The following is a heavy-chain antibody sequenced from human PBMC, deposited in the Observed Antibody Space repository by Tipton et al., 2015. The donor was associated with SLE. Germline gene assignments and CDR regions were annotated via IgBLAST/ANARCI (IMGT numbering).Heavy chain of an antibody. Sequence: TLSLTCNVSSGSITSYYWNWIRQFPGKGLEWIGNVYYSGTTNYNPSLKSRVTISINTSKNQFSLKLSSVTAADTAVYYCARDFEQRFWSGYWGAFDYWGPGTLVTVSS. D-gene: IGHD3-3*01. CDR2: VYYSGTT. J-gene: IGHJ4*02. V-gene: IGHV4-59*01. CDR3: ARDFEQRFWSGYWGAFDY. CDR1: SGSITSYY.